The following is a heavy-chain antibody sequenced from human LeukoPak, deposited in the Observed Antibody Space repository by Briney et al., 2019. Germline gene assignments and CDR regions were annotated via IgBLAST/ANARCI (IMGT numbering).Heavy chain of an antibody. V-gene: IGHV3-23*01. D-gene: IGHD2-15*01. CDR2: ISGSGGTT. CDR1: GFTFSSHA. CDR3: AKPFDVVVVVAAAGASGFDY. Sequence: GGSLRLSCAASGFTFSSHAMSWVRQAPGKGLEWVSGISGSGGTTYYADSVKGRFTISRDNSKNTLHLQMNSLRAEDTAVYYCAKPFDVVVVVAAAGASGFDYWGQETLVTVSS. J-gene: IGHJ4*02.